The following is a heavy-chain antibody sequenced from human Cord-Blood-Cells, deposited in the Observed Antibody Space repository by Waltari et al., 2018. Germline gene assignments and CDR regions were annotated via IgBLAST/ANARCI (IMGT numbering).Heavy chain of an antibody. CDR3: ARDGVVVVAATHYYYGMDV. J-gene: IGHJ6*02. V-gene: IGHV4-31*03. Sequence: QVQLQESGPGLVKPSQTLSLTCTVSGGSISRGGYYWSWTRQHPGKGLEWIGYIYDRGSTYYNASLKSRVTISVDTSKNQFSLKLSSVTAADTAVYYCARDGVVVVAATHYYYGMDVWGQGTTVTVSS. CDR1: GGSISRGGYY. D-gene: IGHD2-15*01. CDR2: IYDRGST.